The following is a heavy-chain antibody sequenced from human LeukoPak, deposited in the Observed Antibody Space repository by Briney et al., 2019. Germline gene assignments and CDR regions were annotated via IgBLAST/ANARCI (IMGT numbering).Heavy chain of an antibody. Sequence: PGGSLRLSCAASGFTFSHYDMNWVRQAPGKGLKWVSFISSRSSSIYYADSVKGRFTISRDNAKNSLYLQMNSLRDDDTALYFCARAGWSDNWGQGTVVTVSS. V-gene: IGHV3-48*02. J-gene: IGHJ5*02. CDR1: GFTFSHYD. CDR3: ARAGWSDN. CDR2: ISSRSSSI.